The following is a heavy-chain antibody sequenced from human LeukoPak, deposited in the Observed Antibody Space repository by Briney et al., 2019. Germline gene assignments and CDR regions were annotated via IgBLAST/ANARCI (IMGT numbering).Heavy chain of an antibody. D-gene: IGHD4-17*01. J-gene: IGHJ6*02. CDR1: GFTFSSYG. CDR3: ARASYGDYDYYYYYGMDV. CDR2: IRYDGSNK. V-gene: IGHV3-30*02. Sequence: PGGSLRLSCAASGFTFSSYGMHWVRQAPGKGLEWVAFIRYDGSNKYYADSVKGRFTISRDNAENSLYLQMNSLRAEDTAVYYCARASYGDYDYYYYYGMDVWGQGTTVTVSS.